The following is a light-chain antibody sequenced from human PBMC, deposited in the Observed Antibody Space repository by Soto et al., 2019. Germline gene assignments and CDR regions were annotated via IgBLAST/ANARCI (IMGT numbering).Light chain of an antibody. J-gene: IGKJ1*01. CDR1: QSINSNY. CDR2: GAS. Sequence: ETVLTQSPGTLSLSPGEGATLSCRASQSINSNYLSWYQQNPGQRPRLLIYGASSTATVIPDRFSGSGSGTDFTLTSSRLEPEDFEVYFCHKYDTSPRTFGQGTKVEIK. CDR3: HKYDTSPRT. V-gene: IGKV3-20*01.